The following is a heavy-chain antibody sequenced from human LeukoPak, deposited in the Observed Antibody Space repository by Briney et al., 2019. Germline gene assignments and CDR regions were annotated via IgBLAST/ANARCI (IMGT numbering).Heavy chain of an antibody. CDR2: IYYSGST. CDR1: GGSISSSSYY. CDR3: ARDSQSLAATSPYYYYYYGMDV. J-gene: IGHJ6*02. V-gene: IGHV4-39*07. D-gene: IGHD2-15*01. Sequence: PSETLSLTCTVSGGSISSSSYYWGWIRQPPGKGLEWIGSIYYSGSTYYNPSLRSRVTISVDTSKNQFSLKLSSVTAADTAVYYCARDSQSLAATSPYYYYYYGMDVWGQGTTVTVSS.